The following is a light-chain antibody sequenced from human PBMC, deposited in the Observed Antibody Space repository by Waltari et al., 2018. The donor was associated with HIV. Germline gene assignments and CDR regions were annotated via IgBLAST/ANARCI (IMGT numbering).Light chain of an antibody. V-gene: IGKV3-15*01. Sequence: EIVMTQSPATLSVSPGESATLSCRASQSVSSNLAWYQQKPGQAPRLLIYGASTRATGIPARFSGSGSGTEFTLTISSLQSEDFAVYYCQHYNKWPWTFGQGTKVEIK. CDR1: QSVSSN. CDR3: QHYNKWPWT. J-gene: IGKJ1*01. CDR2: GAS.